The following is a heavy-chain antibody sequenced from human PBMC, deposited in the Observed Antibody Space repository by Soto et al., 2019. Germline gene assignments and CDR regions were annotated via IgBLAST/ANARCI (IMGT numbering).Heavy chain of an antibody. CDR1: GYTFTTIF. CDR2: INPANGDT. Sequence: ASVKVSCKTSGYTFTTIFLHWMRQAPGQRLEWMGWINPANGDTMYSQKFLGRVSNTRDTSATTAYMELTSLTSEDTAVYYCARGPSCECFAFWGQGTLVTGSS. J-gene: IGHJ4*02. CDR3: ARGPSCECFAF. V-gene: IGHV1-3*01.